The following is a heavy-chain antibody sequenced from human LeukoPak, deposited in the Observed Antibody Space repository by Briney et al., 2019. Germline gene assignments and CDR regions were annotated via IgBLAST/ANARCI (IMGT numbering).Heavy chain of an antibody. Sequence: GGSLRLSCAASGFTFSSYSMNWVRQAPGKGLEWVSSISSSSSYIYYADSVKGRFTISRDNAKNSLYLQMNSLRAEDTAVYYCARDGRTVTTSDYWGQGTLVTVSS. J-gene: IGHJ4*02. CDR2: ISSSSSYI. V-gene: IGHV3-21*01. CDR3: ARDGRTVTTSDY. D-gene: IGHD4-17*01. CDR1: GFTFSSYS.